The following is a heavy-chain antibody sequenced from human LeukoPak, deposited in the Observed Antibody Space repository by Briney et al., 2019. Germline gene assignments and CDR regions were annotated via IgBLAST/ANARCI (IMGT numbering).Heavy chain of an antibody. Sequence: GGSLRLACAASGFTFSSYAMHWVRQATGKGLEWVAVISYEGSNKYYADSEKGRFTMCRDNFKNELYLQMNSLGAEDMAVYYCAIAPGVEMATILAYWGQGTLVTVSS. V-gene: IGHV3-30-3*01. CDR3: AIAPGVEMATILAY. CDR2: ISYEGSNK. CDR1: GFTFSSYA. J-gene: IGHJ4*02. D-gene: IGHD5-24*01.